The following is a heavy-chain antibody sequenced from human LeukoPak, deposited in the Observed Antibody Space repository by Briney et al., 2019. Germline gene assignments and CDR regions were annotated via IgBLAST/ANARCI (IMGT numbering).Heavy chain of an antibody. D-gene: IGHD3-22*01. Sequence: GGSLRLSCAASGFTVSSNYMSWVRQAPGKGLEWVSVIYSGGSTYYADSVKGRLTISRDNSKNTLYLQMNSLRAEDTAVYYCASSFYYYDSSGYYYDFDYWGQGTLVTVSS. CDR1: GFTVSSNY. CDR2: IYSGGST. V-gene: IGHV3-66*01. J-gene: IGHJ4*02. CDR3: ASSFYYYDSSGYYYDFDY.